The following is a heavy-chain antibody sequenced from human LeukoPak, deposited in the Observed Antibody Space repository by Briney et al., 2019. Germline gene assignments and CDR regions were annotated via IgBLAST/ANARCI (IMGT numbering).Heavy chain of an antibody. V-gene: IGHV1-3*01. CDR2: INAGNGNT. D-gene: IGHD3-3*01. J-gene: IGHJ6*02. CDR3: ARANDFWSGYYYGMDV. CDR1: GYTFTDYT. Sequence: GASVKVSCKASGYTFTDYTIHWVRQAPGQRLEWMGWINAGNGNTKYSQQFQGRVTITRDTSASTAYMELSSLRSEDTAVYYCARANDFWSGYYYGMDVWGQGTTVTVSS.